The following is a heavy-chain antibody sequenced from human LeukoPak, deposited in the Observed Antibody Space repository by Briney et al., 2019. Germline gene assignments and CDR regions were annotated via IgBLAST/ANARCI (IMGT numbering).Heavy chain of an antibody. CDR3: ARAQYSSGCYSFDY. J-gene: IGHJ4*02. D-gene: IGHD6-19*01. Sequence: ASVKVSCKASGYTFTSYGISWVRQAPGQGLEWMGWISAYNGNTNYAQKFQGRVTITADESTSTAYMELSSLRSEDTAVYYCARAQYSSGCYSFDYWGQGTLVTVSS. CDR1: GYTFTSYG. CDR2: ISAYNGNT. V-gene: IGHV1-18*01.